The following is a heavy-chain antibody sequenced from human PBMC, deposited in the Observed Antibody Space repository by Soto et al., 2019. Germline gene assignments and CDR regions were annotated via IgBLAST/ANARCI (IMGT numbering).Heavy chain of an antibody. V-gene: IGHV1-69*13. D-gene: IGHD4-17*01. CDR1: GDTFNKYA. Sequence: SVKVSCKASGDTFNKYAFNWVRQAPGQGLEWMGGIIPIFGTPNYAQRVQGRVTITADESTSTAYMELSSLRSEDTAVYYCARGIDYGGVNRIDYWGQGTLVTVSS. CDR3: ARGIDYGGVNRIDY. CDR2: IIPIFGTP. J-gene: IGHJ4*02.